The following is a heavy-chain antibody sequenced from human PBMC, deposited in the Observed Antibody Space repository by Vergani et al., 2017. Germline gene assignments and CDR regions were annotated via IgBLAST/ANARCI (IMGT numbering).Heavy chain of an antibody. V-gene: IGHV1-69*01. Sequence: QVQLVQSGAEVKKPGSSVKASCKASGGTFSSYAISWVRQAPGQGLEWMGGIIPIFGTANYAQKFQGRVTITADESTSTAYMELSSLRSEDTAVYYCARGTVDYYGYGSFGLDAFDIWGQGTMVTVSS. CDR2: IIPIFGTA. J-gene: IGHJ3*02. D-gene: IGHD3-10*01. CDR1: GGTFSSYA. CDR3: ARGTVDYYGYGSFGLDAFDI.